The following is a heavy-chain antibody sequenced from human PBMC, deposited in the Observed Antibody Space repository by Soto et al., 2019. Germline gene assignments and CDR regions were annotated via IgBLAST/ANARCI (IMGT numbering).Heavy chain of an antibody. CDR2: IYYSGST. V-gene: IGHV4-59*01. Sequence: PSETLSLTCTVSGGSISSYCWSWIRQPPGKGLEWIGYIYYSGSTNYNPSLKSRVTISVDTSKNQFSLKLSSVTAADTAVYYCARCGSSSWYFALFSWGQGTLVTVSS. CDR1: GGSISSYC. J-gene: IGHJ5*02. CDR3: ARCGSSSWYFALFS. D-gene: IGHD6-13*01.